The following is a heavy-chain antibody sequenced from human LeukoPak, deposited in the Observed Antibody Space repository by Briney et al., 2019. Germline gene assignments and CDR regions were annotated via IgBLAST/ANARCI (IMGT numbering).Heavy chain of an antibody. V-gene: IGHV3-48*01. J-gene: IGHJ3*02. Sequence: PGGSLRLSCAVSGLTFSSSWMNWARQAPGKGLEWISYIRSRDGTVSYADSVKGRFTISTDTAKSSLFLQMNGLSADDTAVYYCVRDHAYAFDIWGQGTMVTVSS. CDR2: IRSRDGTV. CDR3: VRDHAYAFDI. CDR1: GLTFSSSW.